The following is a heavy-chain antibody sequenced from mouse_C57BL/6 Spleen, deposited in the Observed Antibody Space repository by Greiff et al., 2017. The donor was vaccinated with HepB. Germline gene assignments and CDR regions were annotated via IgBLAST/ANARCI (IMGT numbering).Heavy chain of an antibody. CDR3: ARRDGSSYDLYAMDY. J-gene: IGHJ4*01. CDR2: INPSSGYT. V-gene: IGHV1-7*01. Sequence: VQLQESGAELAKPGASVKLSCKASGYTFTSYWMHWVKQRPGQGLEWIGYINPSSGYTKYNQKFKDKATLTADKFSSTAYMQLSSLTYEDSAVYYCARRDGSSYDLYAMDYWGQGTSVTVSS. CDR1: GYTFTSYW. D-gene: IGHD1-1*01.